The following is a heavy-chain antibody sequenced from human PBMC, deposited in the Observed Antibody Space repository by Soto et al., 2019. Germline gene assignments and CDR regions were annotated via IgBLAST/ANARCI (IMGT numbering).Heavy chain of an antibody. V-gene: IGHV3-30*18. Sequence: GGSLRLCCAASGFTFSSYGMHWVRQAPGKGLEWLAVSSFDGTQQFYGDSVKGRFTVSRDNSNNTLYLEMNSLRTEDTAVYYCAKQLRGSGWYPLDSWGQGTPVTVSS. D-gene: IGHD6-19*01. CDR2: SSFDGTQQ. CDR3: AKQLRGSGWYPLDS. CDR1: GFTFSSYG. J-gene: IGHJ4*02.